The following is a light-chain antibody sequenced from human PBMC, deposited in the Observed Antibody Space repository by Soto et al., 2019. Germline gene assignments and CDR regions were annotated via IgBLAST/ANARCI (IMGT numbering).Light chain of an antibody. CDR2: DVS. Sequence: QSALTQPRSVSGSPGQSVTISCTGTSSDVGGYNYVSWYQQHPGKAPKLMIYDVSKRPSGVPDRFSGSKSGSTASLTISGLQAEDEADYYCCSYAGSYTFVFGTGTKVNVL. CDR3: CSYAGSYTFV. J-gene: IGLJ1*01. CDR1: SSDVGGYNY. V-gene: IGLV2-11*01.